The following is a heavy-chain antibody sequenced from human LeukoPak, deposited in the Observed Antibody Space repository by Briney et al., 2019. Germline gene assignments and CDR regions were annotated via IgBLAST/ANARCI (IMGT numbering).Heavy chain of an antibody. CDR1: GFTVSGND. J-gene: IGHJ3*01. V-gene: IGHV3-53*01. Sequence: GGSLRLSCAASGFTVSGNDMSWVRQAPGKGLEWVSSTDGGGGTYYTDSVKGRFTISRDNSMSTVYLQMNSLRAEDTAVYHCARKIGYGAAIDVWGRGTMVTVSS. D-gene: IGHD4-17*01. CDR3: ARKIGYGAAIDV. CDR2: TDGGGGT.